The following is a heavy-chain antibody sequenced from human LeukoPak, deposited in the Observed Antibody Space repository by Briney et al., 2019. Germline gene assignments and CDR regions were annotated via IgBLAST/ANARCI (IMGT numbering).Heavy chain of an antibody. Sequence: QSGGSLRLSCAASGFTFSSYGMHWVRQAPGKGLEWVAVISYDGSNKYYADSVKGRFTISRDNSKNTLYLQMNSLRAEDTAAYYCAKGRMINYYYGMDVWGQGTTVTVSS. CDR3: AKGRMINYYYGMDV. CDR2: ISYDGSNK. V-gene: IGHV3-30*18. CDR1: GFTFSSYG. D-gene: IGHD3-22*01. J-gene: IGHJ6*02.